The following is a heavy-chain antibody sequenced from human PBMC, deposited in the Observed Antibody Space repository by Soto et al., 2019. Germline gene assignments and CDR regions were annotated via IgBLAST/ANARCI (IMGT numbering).Heavy chain of an antibody. CDR3: ASGPYYYDNSGYFEP. D-gene: IGHD3-22*01. CDR1: GGSIFSGGYY. CDR2: ISYTRSA. J-gene: IGHJ5*02. V-gene: IGHV4-31*03. Sequence: PSETLSLTCTVSGGSIFSGGYYWSWIRQHPGKGLEWIGYISYTRSADYNPSLKSRVSLSVDTSKNHFSLRLSSVTAADTAVYFCASGPYYYDNSGYFEPWGQGTLVTVSS.